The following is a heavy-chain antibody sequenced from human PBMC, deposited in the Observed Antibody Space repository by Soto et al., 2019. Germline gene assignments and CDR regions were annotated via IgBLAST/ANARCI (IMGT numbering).Heavy chain of an antibody. Sequence: SETLSLTCSVSGGSISSYYWSWIRQPAGKGLEWIGRIYTSGSTNYNPSLKSRVTMSVDTSKNQFSLKLSSVTAADTAVYYCARACSSNSCYDVFDYWGQGTLVTVSS. CDR1: GGSISSYY. V-gene: IGHV4-4*07. CDR2: IYTSGST. D-gene: IGHD2-2*01. J-gene: IGHJ4*02. CDR3: ARACSSNSCYDVFDY.